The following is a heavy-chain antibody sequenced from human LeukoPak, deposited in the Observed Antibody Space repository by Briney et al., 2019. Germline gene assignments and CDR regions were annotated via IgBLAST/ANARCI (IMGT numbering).Heavy chain of an antibody. CDR2: IWYDGSNK. CDR1: GLTFSSYG. V-gene: IGHV3-33*01. J-gene: IGHJ4*02. Sequence: GGSLRLSCTASGLTFSSYGMHWDRQAPGKGLEWVALIWYDGSNKYYADSVKGRFTISRDNSKDTLYLQMNSLRAEDTAVYYCARESHGTGDQWGQGTLVTVSS. CDR3: ARESHGTGDQ. D-gene: IGHD3-10*01.